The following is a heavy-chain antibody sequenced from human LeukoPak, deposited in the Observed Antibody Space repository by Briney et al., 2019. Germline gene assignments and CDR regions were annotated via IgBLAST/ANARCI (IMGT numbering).Heavy chain of an antibody. CDR1: GGSISSGGYS. CDR2: IYHSGST. V-gene: IGHV4-30-2*01. CDR3: VRDRELTY. Sequence: KASETLSLTCAVSGGSISSGGYSWSWIRQPPGKGLEWIGYIYHSGSTYYNPSLKSRVTISVDRSKNQFSLKLSSVTAADTAVYYCVRDRELTYWSQGTLVTVSS. D-gene: IGHD1-26*01. J-gene: IGHJ4*02.